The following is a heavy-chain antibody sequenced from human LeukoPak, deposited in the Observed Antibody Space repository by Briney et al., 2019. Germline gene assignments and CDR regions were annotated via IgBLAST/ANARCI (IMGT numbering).Heavy chain of an antibody. CDR1: GFTFSSYS. CDR3: ARGAGIAAAGEHNLDY. CDR2: ISSSSSYI. D-gene: IGHD6-13*01. Sequence: GGSLRLSCAASGFTFSSYSMNWVRQAPGKGLEWVSSISSSSSYIYYADSVKGRFTISRDNAKNSLYLQMNSLRAEDTAVYYCARGAGIAAAGEHNLDYWGQGTLDTVSS. V-gene: IGHV3-21*01. J-gene: IGHJ4*02.